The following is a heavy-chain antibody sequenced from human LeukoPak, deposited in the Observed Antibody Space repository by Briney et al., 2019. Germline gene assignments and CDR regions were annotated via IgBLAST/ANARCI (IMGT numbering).Heavy chain of an antibody. V-gene: IGHV4-61*03. Sequence: SGTLSLTCGVSNGSISSGAHYWSWIRQPPGKGLEWIGDVYNSGSTNYNPSLKSRVTVSVDTSKNHFSLKLSSVTAADTAVYYCARGKSNGFVLDNWGQGTLVAVSS. J-gene: IGHJ4*02. D-gene: IGHD4-17*01. CDR1: NGSISSGAHY. CDR2: VYNSGST. CDR3: ARGKSNGFVLDN.